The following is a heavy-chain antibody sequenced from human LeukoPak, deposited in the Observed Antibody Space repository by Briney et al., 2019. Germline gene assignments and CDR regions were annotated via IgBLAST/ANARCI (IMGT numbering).Heavy chain of an antibody. CDR3: ARGEMATATDY. V-gene: IGHV1-46*01. D-gene: IGHD5-24*01. CDR1: GYTFTSYY. Sequence: ASVKVSCKASGYTFTSYYMHWVRQAPGQGLEWMGIINPSGGSTSYAQKFQGRVTITADESTSTAYMGLSSLRSEDTAVYYCARGEMATATDYWGQGTLVTVSS. CDR2: INPSGGST. J-gene: IGHJ4*02.